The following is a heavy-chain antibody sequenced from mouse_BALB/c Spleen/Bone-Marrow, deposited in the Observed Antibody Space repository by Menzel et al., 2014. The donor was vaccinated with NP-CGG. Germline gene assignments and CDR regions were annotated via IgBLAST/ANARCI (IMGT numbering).Heavy chain of an antibody. CDR3: ARDTTVVPYWYFDV. J-gene: IGHJ1*01. CDR2: IRNKANGYTT. V-gene: IGHV7-3*02. D-gene: IGHD1-1*01. Sequence: EVKLVESGGGLVQPGGSLRLSCAPSGFTLTDYYMSWVRQPPGKALEWLGFIRNKANGYTTEYCASVKGRFTISRDNSQSILYLQMNTLRAEDSATYYCARDTTVVPYWYFDVWGAGTTVTVSS. CDR1: GFTLTDYY.